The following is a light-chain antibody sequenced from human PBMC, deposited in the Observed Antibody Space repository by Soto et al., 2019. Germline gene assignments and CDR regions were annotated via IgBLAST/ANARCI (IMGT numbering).Light chain of an antibody. CDR3: QQRSNWPPIT. V-gene: IGKV3D-20*02. Sequence: EFVLTQSPVPLSLTPGERATLSCRARQTVRNNYLAWYQQKPGQAPRLLIYDASSRATGIPDRFSGGGSGTDFTLTISRLEPEDFAVYYCQQRSNWPPITFGQGTRLEIK. J-gene: IGKJ5*01. CDR2: DAS. CDR1: QTVRNNY.